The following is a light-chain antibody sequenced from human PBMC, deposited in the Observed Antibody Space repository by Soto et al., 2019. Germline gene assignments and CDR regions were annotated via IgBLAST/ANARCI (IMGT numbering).Light chain of an antibody. Sequence: QFVLTQPPSACGTPGQRVTISCSRSNSNIGSNPVYWYQQLPGTAPKLVIHTNDQRPSGVPDRFSGSKSGTSATLAISGLRSEDEADYYCAAWDDSLRGVLFGGGTQLTV. J-gene: IGLJ2*01. V-gene: IGLV1-47*01. CDR2: TND. CDR3: AAWDDSLRGVL. CDR1: NSNIGSNP.